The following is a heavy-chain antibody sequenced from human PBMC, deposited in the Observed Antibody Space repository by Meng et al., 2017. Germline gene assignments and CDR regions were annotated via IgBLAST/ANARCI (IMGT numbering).Heavy chain of an antibody. CDR1: AHTLSSDG. J-gene: IGHJ4*02. CDR3: ATRGNPYLDC. CDR2: INAYNGYT. V-gene: IGHV1-18*01. Sequence: QGQVVQSGAEVKKPGAPVKVSCNASAHTLSSDGFAWVREDPGQGLEWMGWINAYNGYTDYAQEFLGRVTLTTDTSTNTGYMELRSLTSDDTAVYYCATRGNPYLDCWGQGTLVTVSS.